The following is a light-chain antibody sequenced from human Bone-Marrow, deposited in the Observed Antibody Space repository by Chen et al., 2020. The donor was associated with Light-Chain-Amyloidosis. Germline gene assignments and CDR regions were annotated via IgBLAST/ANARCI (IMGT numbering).Light chain of an antibody. CDR2: DDS. CDR1: NIGSTS. V-gene: IGLV3-21*02. Sequence: SYVLTQPSSVSVAPGQTATIACGGNNIGSTSVHWYQQTPGQAPLLVVYDDSDRPSGIPERLSGYNSGNTATLTIRGGEAGDEADYCCQVWDRSGDRPVLGGGTKLTVL. CDR3: QVWDRSGDRPV. J-gene: IGLJ3*02.